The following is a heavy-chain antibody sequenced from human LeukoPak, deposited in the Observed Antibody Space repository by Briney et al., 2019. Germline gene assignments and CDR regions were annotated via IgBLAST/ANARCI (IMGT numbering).Heavy chain of an antibody. CDR3: ARISGSYYAEY. J-gene: IGHJ4*02. V-gene: IGHV3-21*01. Sequence: GGSLRLSCATSGFTFSSYSMNWVRQAPGKGLEWVSSISRSSSHTYYADSMKGRFTISRDNAKNSLYLEMNSLRAEDTAVYYCARISGSYYAEYWGQGTLVTVSS. CDR2: ISRSSSHT. CDR1: GFTFSSYS. D-gene: IGHD1-26*01.